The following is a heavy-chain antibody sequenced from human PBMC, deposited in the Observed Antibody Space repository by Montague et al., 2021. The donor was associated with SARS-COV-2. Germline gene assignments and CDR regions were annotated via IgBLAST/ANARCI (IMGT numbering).Heavy chain of an antibody. CDR1: GDSINNVNYF. D-gene: IGHD3-10*01. CDR2: VYISGST. J-gene: IGHJ5*01. Sequence: TLSLTCSVFGDSINNVNYFWSWIRQPAGKGLEWIGRVYISGSTYYNPSLKSRVTMLLDKSANELTLQVTSVTAADTAVYYCARVSGYGSGSSFNWFDSWGQGLVVTVSS. CDR3: ARVSGYGSGSSFNWFDS. V-gene: IGHV4-61*02.